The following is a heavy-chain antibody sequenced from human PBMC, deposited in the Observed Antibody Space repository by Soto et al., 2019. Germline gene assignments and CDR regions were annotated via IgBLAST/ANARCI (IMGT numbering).Heavy chain of an antibody. D-gene: IGHD6-6*01. CDR1: GYSFTDYY. CDR2: INANNGNT. Sequence: ASVKVSCKASGYSFTDYYIHWVRQAPGQGLEWLGWINANNGNTHYAQKLQGRVTMTTDTSTSTAYMELRSLRSDDTAVYYCAIYIPFSSIAARPAQDPDAFDIWGQGTMVTVSS. J-gene: IGHJ3*02. CDR3: AIYIPFSSIAARPAQDPDAFDI. V-gene: IGHV1-18*04.